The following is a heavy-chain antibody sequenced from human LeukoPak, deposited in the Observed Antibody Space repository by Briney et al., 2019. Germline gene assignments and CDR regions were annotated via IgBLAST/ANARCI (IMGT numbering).Heavy chain of an antibody. D-gene: IGHD3-3*01. CDR2: ISYDGSNK. CDR1: GFTFSSYA. J-gene: IGHJ4*02. CDR3: ARDYDFWSGYSLDY. V-gene: IGHV3-30*04. Sequence: GGSLRLSCAASGFTFSSYAMHWVRQAPGKGLEWVAVISYDGSNKYYADSVKGRFTISRDNSKNTLYLQMNSLRAEDTAVYYCARDYDFWSGYSLDYWGQGTLVTVSS.